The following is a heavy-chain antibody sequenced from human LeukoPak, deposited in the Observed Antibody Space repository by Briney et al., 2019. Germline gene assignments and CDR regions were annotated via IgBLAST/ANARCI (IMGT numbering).Heavy chain of an antibody. CDR1: GYSISSGYY. D-gene: IGHD3-22*01. J-gene: IGHJ5*02. CDR2: IYHSGST. V-gene: IGHV4-38-2*02. Sequence: ASETLSLTCTVSGYSISSGYYWGWIRQPPGKGLEWIGSIYHSGSTYYNPSLKSRVTISVDTSKNQFSLKLSSVTAADTAVYYCARVGYYDYYDSSGYPNWFDPWGQGTLVTVSS. CDR3: ARVGYYDYYDSSGYPNWFDP.